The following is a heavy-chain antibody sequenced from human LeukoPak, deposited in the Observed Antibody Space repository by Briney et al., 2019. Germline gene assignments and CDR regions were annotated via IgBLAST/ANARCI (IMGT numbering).Heavy chain of an antibody. CDR2: IIPIFGTA. J-gene: IGHJ5*02. Sequence: ASVKVSCKASGGTFSSYAISWVRQAPGQGLEWMGGIIPIFGTANYAQKFQGRVTITADESTSTAYMELSSLRSEDTAVYYCATVMAWPFDPWGQGTLVTVSS. V-gene: IGHV1-69*13. CDR3: ATVMAWPFDP. D-gene: IGHD5-24*01. CDR1: GGTFSSYA.